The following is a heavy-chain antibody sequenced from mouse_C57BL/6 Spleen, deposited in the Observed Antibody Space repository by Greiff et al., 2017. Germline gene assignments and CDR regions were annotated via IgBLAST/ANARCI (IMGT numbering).Heavy chain of an antibody. CDR2: IYPRSGNT. J-gene: IGHJ1*03. V-gene: IGHV1-81*01. CDR1: GYTFTSYG. CDR3: ARSGYYGSSYPWYFDV. D-gene: IGHD1-1*01. Sequence: QVQLQQSGAELARPGASVKLSCKASGYTFTSYGISWVKHRTGQGLEWIGEIYPRSGNTYYNEKFKGKATLTADKSSSTAYMELRSLTSEDSAVYCCARSGYYGSSYPWYFDVWGTGTTVTVSS.